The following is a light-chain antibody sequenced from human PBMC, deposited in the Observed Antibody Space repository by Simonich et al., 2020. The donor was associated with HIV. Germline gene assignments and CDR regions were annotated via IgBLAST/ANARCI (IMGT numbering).Light chain of an antibody. Sequence: DIQMTQSPSSLSASVGDRVTITCRASQNIRSYLNWYQQKPGKAPKLLIYAASSLQSGVPSRFSGSGSGTDFTLTINSLQPEDFATYYCQQSYSTPFTFGPGTKVAFK. CDR3: QQSYSTPFT. J-gene: IGKJ3*01. CDR1: QNIRSY. CDR2: AAS. V-gene: IGKV1-39*01.